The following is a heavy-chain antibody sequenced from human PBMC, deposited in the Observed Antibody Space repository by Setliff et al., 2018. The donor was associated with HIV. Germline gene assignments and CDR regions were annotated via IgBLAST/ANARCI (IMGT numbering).Heavy chain of an antibody. CDR2: AGSADYGGNA. Sequence: PSETLSLTCAVYGGSISSGGYYWSWIRQHPGKGLEWIGSAGSADYGGNAYYNPSLKSRVTISVDTSKNQFSLKMSSVTAADTAVYYCARPYSSSSYYYYHMDVWGKGTAVTVS. CDR3: ARPYSSSSYYYYHMDV. CDR1: GGSISSGGYY. J-gene: IGHJ6*03. D-gene: IGHD6-6*01. V-gene: IGHV4-39*07.